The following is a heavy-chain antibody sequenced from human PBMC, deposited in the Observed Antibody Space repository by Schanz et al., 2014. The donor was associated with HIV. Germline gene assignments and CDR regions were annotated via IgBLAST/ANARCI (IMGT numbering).Heavy chain of an antibody. Sequence: EVQLVESGGGLVQPGGSLRLSCAASGFTFSSYWMHWVRQAPGKGLVWVSRINSDGSNTNYADSVKGRFTISRDNSKNTLYLQMSSLRAEDTAVYYCARETSGFSTSWPPRYHYYGMDVWGQGTTVTVSS. D-gene: IGHD6-13*01. CDR1: GFTFSSYW. V-gene: IGHV3-74*01. CDR2: INSDGSNT. J-gene: IGHJ6*02. CDR3: ARETSGFSTSWPPRYHYYGMDV.